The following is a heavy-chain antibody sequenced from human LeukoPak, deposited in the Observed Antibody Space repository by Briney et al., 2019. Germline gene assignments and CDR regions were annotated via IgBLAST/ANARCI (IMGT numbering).Heavy chain of an antibody. V-gene: IGHV3-74*01. CDR1: GFTFSNYW. CDR2: INTDGSTT. CDR3: ARAQEAVGIDY. J-gene: IGHJ4*02. Sequence: GGSLRLSCVASGFTFSNYWMHWVRQAPGKGLVWVTRINTDGSTTSYADSVEGRFTISRDNAKNTLYLQMNSLRAEDTAVYYCARAQEAVGIDYWGQGTLVTVSS. D-gene: IGHD6-19*01.